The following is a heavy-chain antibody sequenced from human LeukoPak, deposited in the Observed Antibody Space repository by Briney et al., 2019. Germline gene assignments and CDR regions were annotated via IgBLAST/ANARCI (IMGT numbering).Heavy chain of an antibody. J-gene: IGHJ4*02. CDR3: ARAVRYDYVWGSYLDY. CDR2: ISSSGSTI. V-gene: IGHV3-48*03. D-gene: IGHD3-16*02. CDR1: GFTFSSYE. Sequence: HPGGSLRPSCAASGFTFSSYEMNWVRQAPGKGLEWVSYISSSGSTIYYADSVKGRFTISRDNAKNSLYLQMNSLRAEDTAVYYCARAVRYDYVWGSYLDYWGQGTLVTVSS.